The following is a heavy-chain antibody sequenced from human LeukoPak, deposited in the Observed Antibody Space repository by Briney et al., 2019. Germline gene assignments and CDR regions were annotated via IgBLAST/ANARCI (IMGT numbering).Heavy chain of an antibody. D-gene: IGHD5-24*01. CDR2: LYSGGST. CDR1: GFVVSSNY. Sequence: PGGSLRLSCAASGFVVSSNYMSWVRQAPGKGLEWVSALYSGGSTYYADSVRGRFTISRDNSKNTLYLHMNRLRAEDTAMYYCVRDETWLQFAYWGQGTLSPSPQ. CDR3: VRDETWLQFAY. V-gene: IGHV3-66*01. J-gene: IGHJ4*02.